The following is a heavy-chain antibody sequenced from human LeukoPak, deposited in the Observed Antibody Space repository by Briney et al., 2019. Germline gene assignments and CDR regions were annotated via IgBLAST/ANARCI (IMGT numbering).Heavy chain of an antibody. V-gene: IGHV3-23*01. CDR3: AKSTTVTTIDDY. D-gene: IGHD4-17*01. Sequence: GGSLRLSCAASGFTFSSYAVSWVRQAPGKGLEWVSAISGSGGSTYYADSVKGRFTISRDSSKNTLYLQMNSLRAEDTAVYYCAKSTTVTTIDDYWGQGTLVTVSS. CDR2: ISGSGGST. J-gene: IGHJ4*02. CDR1: GFTFSSYA.